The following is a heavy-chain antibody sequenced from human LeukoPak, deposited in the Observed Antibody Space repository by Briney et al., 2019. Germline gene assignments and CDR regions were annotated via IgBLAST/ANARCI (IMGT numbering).Heavy chain of an antibody. CDR3: TRDVNGGY. CDR2: IYYSGST. V-gene: IGHV4-59*01. J-gene: IGHJ4*02. D-gene: IGHD2-8*01. CDR1: GGYLSSYY. Sequence: PSETLSLTCTVSGGYLSSYYWNWIRQPPGQGLEWIGYIYYSGSTNYNPSLKTRVTISIDTSKNQYSLKRSSVTAADPAEYYRTRDVNGGYWGRETLVTVSS.